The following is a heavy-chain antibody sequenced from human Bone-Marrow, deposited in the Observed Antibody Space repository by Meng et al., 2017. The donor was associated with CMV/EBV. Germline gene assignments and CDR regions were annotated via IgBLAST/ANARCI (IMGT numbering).Heavy chain of an antibody. CDR1: GFTFSDHY. D-gene: IGHD3-3*01. Sequence: LSCAASGFTFSDHYMDWVRQVPGKGLEWVGRIRNKAYGYTPEYAASVKGRFTISRDDSKNSLYLQMNRLKTADAAVYYCAIGGGLYWGQGTLVTVSS. CDR2: IRNKAYGYTP. V-gene: IGHV3-72*01. J-gene: IGHJ4*02. CDR3: AIGGGLY.